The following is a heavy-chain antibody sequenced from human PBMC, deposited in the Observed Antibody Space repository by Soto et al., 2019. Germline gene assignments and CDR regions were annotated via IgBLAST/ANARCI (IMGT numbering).Heavy chain of an antibody. V-gene: IGHV3-23*01. D-gene: IGHD4-4*01. CDR1: GFTFTNYA. Sequence: EVQLLESGGGLVQPGGSLRLSCAASGFTFTNYAMTWVRQAPGKGLEWVSISSGSGSGGSTNYADSVKGRFTISRDNSKNTLYLQLNSLRVEDTAVYYCAKARDDYRNYVFDYWGQRNLVTVSS. CDR2: SSGSGSGGST. CDR3: AKARDDYRNYVFDY. J-gene: IGHJ4*02.